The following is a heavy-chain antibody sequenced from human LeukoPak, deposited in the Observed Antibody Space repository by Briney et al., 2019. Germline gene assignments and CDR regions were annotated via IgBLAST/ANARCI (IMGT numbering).Heavy chain of an antibody. Sequence: ASVKVSRKASGYTFTNYAMNWVRQAPGQGLEWMGWIHPSTGNPAYAQGFTGRFVFSLDTSVSTTYLQITSLKAEDTAVYFCARAFQSLGGLSLPDYWGQGTLVTVSS. V-gene: IGHV7-4-1*02. D-gene: IGHD3-16*02. CDR2: IHPSTGNP. J-gene: IGHJ4*02. CDR1: GYTFTNYA. CDR3: ARAFQSLGGLSLPDY.